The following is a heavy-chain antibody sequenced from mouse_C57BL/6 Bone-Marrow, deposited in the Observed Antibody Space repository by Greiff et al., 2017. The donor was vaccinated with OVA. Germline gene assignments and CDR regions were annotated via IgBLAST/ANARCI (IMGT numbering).Heavy chain of an antibody. CDR1: GFNIKDYY. CDR3: AREVAYYGSSLGGFAY. J-gene: IGHJ3*01. CDR2: IDPEDGET. D-gene: IGHD1-1*01. V-gene: IGHV14-2*01. Sequence: EVQLQQSGAELVKPGASVKLSCTASGFNIKDYYMHWVKQRTEQGLEWIGRIDPEDGETKYAPKFQGKATITADTSSNTAYLQLSSLTSEDTAVYYCAREVAYYGSSLGGFAYWGQGTLVTVSA.